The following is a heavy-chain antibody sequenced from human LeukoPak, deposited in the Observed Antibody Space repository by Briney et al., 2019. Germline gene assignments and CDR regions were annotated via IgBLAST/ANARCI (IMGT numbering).Heavy chain of an antibody. J-gene: IGHJ4*02. D-gene: IGHD3-10*01. Sequence: GGSLRLSCVASGFTFSAFGMHWVRQAPGKGLEWVTFIRFDGNEIEYADSVKDRFTISRDNSKNTLYLHMNSLRPEDTAVYYCAKEVGGPFDYWGQGTLVLVSS. CDR2: IRFDGNEI. CDR3: AKEVGGPFDY. V-gene: IGHV3-30*02. CDR1: GFTFSAFG.